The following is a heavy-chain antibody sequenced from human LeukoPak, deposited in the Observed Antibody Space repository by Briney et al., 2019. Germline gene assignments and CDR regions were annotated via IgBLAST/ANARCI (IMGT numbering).Heavy chain of an antibody. Sequence: GESLKISCEGSGYNFANYWIGWVRQMPGKGLEWMGIIYPGDSDTRYSPSFQGQVTISADKSISTAYLQWSSLKASDTAMYYCARRAGYSYANYYFDYWGQGTLVTVSS. CDR3: ARRAGYSYANYYFDY. V-gene: IGHV5-51*01. D-gene: IGHD5-18*01. CDR1: GYNFANYW. J-gene: IGHJ4*02. CDR2: IYPGDSDT.